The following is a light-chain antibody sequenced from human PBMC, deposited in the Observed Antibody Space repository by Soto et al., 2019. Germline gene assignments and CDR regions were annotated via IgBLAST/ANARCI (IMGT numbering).Light chain of an antibody. Sequence: DIQMTQSPSTLSASVGDRVTITCRASQSIGGWLAWYQQRPGKAPRLLIYDASSVESGVPSRFSGSSSGTKFTLASSSLQPEDFATYYCQHYHSYPYTFGQGTKLEIK. CDR3: QHYHSYPYT. V-gene: IGKV1-5*01. CDR2: DAS. J-gene: IGKJ2*01. CDR1: QSIGGW.